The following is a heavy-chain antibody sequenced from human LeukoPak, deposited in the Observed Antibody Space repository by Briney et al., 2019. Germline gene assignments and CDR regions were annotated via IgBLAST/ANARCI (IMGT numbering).Heavy chain of an antibody. J-gene: IGHJ2*01. CDR3: ARASPADFNL. CDR2: IRGDGIVT. Sequence: GGSLRLSCVAYEFAFSNYWIHWVRQAPGKGLVWVSRIRGDGIVTNYADSVEGRFTVSRDNAKNTVHLQMNSLRDDDTAVYYCARASPADFNLWGRGTLVTVSS. CDR1: EFAFSNYW. V-gene: IGHV3-74*01.